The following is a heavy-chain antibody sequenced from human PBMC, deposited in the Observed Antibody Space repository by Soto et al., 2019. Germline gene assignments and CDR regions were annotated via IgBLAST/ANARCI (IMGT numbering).Heavy chain of an antibody. CDR1: GFTFSSYS. D-gene: IGHD4-4*01. Sequence: GGSLRLSCAASGFTFSSYSMNWVRQAPGKGLEWVSSISSSSSYIYYADSVKGRFTISRDNAKNSLYLQMNSLRAEDTAVYYCARDPTMHDYMPVDYWGQGTLVTVSS. CDR3: ARDPTMHDYMPVDY. CDR2: ISSSSSYI. V-gene: IGHV3-21*01. J-gene: IGHJ4*02.